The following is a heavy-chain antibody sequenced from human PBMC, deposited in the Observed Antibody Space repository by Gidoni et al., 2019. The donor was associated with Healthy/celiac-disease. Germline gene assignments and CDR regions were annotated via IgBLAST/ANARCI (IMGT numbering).Heavy chain of an antibody. CDR3: ARGIAAAGSYFDY. CDR1: GGSFSGYY. J-gene: IGHJ4*02. D-gene: IGHD6-13*01. V-gene: IGHV4-34*01. Sequence: QVQLQQWGAGLLKPSETLSLTCAVYGGSFSGYYWSWIRQPPGTGLEWIGEINHSGSTNYNPSLKSRVTISVDTSKNQFSLKLSSVTAADTAVYYCARGIAAAGSYFDYWGQGTLVTVSS. CDR2: INHSGST.